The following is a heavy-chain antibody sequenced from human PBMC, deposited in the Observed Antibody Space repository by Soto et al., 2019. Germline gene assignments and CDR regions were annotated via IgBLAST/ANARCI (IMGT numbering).Heavy chain of an antibody. CDR3: ARGEYDYSRGSPLTD. D-gene: IGHD3-16*01. V-gene: IGHV4-31*03. CDR1: GYSISSGGYY. CDR2: IYSSGST. J-gene: IGHJ4*02. Sequence: QVQLQASGPGLVKPSQTLSLTCTVSGYSISSGGYYWSWIRQHPGKGLEWIGYIYSSGSTYDNPSLKSRLSISVATSKNQFSLKLSSVTAADTAVYFCARGEYDYSRGSPLTDWGQGVLVTVSS.